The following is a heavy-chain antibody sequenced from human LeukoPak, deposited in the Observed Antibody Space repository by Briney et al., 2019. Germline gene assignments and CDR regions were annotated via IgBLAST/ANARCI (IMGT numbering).Heavy chain of an antibody. CDR3: AKRGGSSSFLGTTHMDV. CDR1: GFTFSSYG. D-gene: IGHD6-6*01. J-gene: IGHJ6*03. Sequence: GGSLRLSCAASGFTFSSYGMHWVRQAPGKGLEWVAVIWYDGSNKYYADSVKGRFTISRDNSKNTLYLQMNSLRAEDTAVYYCAKRGGSSSFLGTTHMDVWGKGTTVTVSS. CDR2: IWYDGSNK. V-gene: IGHV3-33*06.